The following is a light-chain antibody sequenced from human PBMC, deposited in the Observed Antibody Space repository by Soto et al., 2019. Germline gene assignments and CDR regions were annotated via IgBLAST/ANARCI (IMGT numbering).Light chain of an antibody. CDR1: SCDVGRYNY. CDR3: CSYAADVYV. J-gene: IGLJ1*01. V-gene: IGLV2-11*01. CDR2: DVA. Sequence: QSALTQPRSVSGSPGQSVTISCTGTSCDVGRYNYVSWYQQLPGKAPKLLLYDVAKRPSGVPDRFSGSKSGSAASLIISGLQADDEADYLCCSYAADVYVFGSWPKVTV.